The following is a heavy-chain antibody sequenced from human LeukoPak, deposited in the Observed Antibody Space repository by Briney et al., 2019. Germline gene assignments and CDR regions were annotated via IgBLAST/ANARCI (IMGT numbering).Heavy chain of an antibody. J-gene: IGHJ4*02. CDR1: GFSFNSYW. D-gene: IGHD1-7*01. V-gene: IGHV3-7*01. CDR2: IKQDGSEM. Sequence: GSLRLSCAASGFSFNSYWMTWVRRAPGKGLEWVANIKQDGSEMYYEDSVRGRFTISRDNGKKSLYLQMNGLRAEDTAVYYCAREGYNWNYVAYWGQGTLVTVSS. CDR3: AREGYNWNYVAY.